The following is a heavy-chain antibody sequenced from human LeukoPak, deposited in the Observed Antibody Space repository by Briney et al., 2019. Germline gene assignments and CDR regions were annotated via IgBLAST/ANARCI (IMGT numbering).Heavy chain of an antibody. Sequence: ASVKVSCKASGYTFTSYGISWVRQAPGQGLEWMGWISAYNGNTNYAQKLQGRVTMTTDTSTSTAYMELRSLRSDDTAVYYCARERYSGYDLNGFDYWGQGTLVTVSP. CDR1: GYTFTSYG. CDR3: ARERYSGYDLNGFDY. D-gene: IGHD5-12*01. J-gene: IGHJ4*02. V-gene: IGHV1-18*01. CDR2: ISAYNGNT.